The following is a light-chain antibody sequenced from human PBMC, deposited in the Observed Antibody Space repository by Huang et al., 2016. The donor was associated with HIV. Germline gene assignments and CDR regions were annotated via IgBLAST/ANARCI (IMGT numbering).Light chain of an antibody. J-gene: IGKJ1*01. CDR2: DAS. V-gene: IGKV3-11*01. CDR3: QLRTNWRT. CDR1: QSVGIT. Sequence: EIVLTQSPATRSLSPGDRATLACRASQSVGITLAWYQQKPGQTPRLVIYDASNRAPGIPARFSGSGSGTDFTLTISSLEPEDFAVYYCQLRTNWRTFGQGTKVEIK.